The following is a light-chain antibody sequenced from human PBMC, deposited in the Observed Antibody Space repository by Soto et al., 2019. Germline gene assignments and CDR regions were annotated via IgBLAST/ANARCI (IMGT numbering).Light chain of an antibody. J-gene: IGKJ4*01. CDR2: DAS. CDR3: QQRCNWPPVT. Sequence: IVLTQSPATLSLSPGERATLSCRASQSVSGCLAWYQQKPGQAPRLLIFDASNRATGIPARFSGSGSGTDFTLTISSLEPEDFAIYYCQQRCNWPPVTFGGGTKV. V-gene: IGKV3-11*01. CDR1: QSVSGC.